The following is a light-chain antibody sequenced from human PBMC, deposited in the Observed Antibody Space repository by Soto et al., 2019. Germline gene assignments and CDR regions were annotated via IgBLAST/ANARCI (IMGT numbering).Light chain of an antibody. CDR2: EVS. J-gene: IGLJ1*01. V-gene: IGLV2-14*01. Sequence: SVLTQPPSVSGAPGQRVTISCTGTSSDVGDYKYVSWYQQHPGKAPKLVISEVSNRPSGISNRFSGSKSGNTASLTISGLQAEDEADYYCSSYTTIFTYVFGTGTKVTVL. CDR3: SSYTTIFTYV. CDR1: SSDVGDYKY.